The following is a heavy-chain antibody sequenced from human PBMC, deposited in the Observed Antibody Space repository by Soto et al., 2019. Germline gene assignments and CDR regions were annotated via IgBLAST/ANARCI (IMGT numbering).Heavy chain of an antibody. Sequence: EVLLVESGGGLVQPGGSLRLSCEAFGFTFSSYWMTWVRQAPGQGLEWVANIGQDGEEKYFLDSVRGRFIIPRDNAKNPLYLQMNSLRVEDTAFYFCARDFAGSSKGFDPWGQGTLVTVSS. V-gene: IGHV3-7*05. CDR3: ARDFAGSSKGFDP. D-gene: IGHD2-21*01. CDR2: IGQDGEEK. CDR1: GFTFSSYW. J-gene: IGHJ5*02.